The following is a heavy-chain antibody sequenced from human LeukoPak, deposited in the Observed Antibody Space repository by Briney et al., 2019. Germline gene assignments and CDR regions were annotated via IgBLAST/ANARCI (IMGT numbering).Heavy chain of an antibody. V-gene: IGHV4-59*01. D-gene: IGHD6-6*01. Sequence: SETLSLTCTVSGGSISSYYWSWIRQPPGKELEWIGYIYYTGSTNYNPSLTSRVNISVDTSKNQFSLNLTSVTAADTAVYYCARWGSIAVARFDYWGQGTLVTVSS. J-gene: IGHJ4*02. CDR2: IYYTGST. CDR1: GGSISSYY. CDR3: ARWGSIAVARFDY.